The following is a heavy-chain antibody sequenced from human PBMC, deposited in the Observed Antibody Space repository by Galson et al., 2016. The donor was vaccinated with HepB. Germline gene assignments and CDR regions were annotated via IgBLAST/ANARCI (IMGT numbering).Heavy chain of an antibody. CDR1: GGPLNSFY. J-gene: IGHJ2*01. CDR3: ARRRRTSASWAARQGRGELWYFHL. Sequence: SETLSLTCDVNGGPLNSFYWTWIRQSPEQGLEWLGEINHSGQTNYNPSLKSRGRISLNASAKQFSLMVTSVTAADTAVYFCARRRRTSASWAARQGRGELWYFHLWGRGTRISVS. D-gene: IGHD2-2*01. V-gene: IGHV4-34*01. CDR2: INHSGQT.